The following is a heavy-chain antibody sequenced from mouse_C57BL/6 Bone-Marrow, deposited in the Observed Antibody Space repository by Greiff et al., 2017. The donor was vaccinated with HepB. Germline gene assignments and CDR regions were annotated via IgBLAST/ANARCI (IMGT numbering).Heavy chain of an antibody. D-gene: IGHD1-1*01. CDR2: ISNGGGST. CDR1: GFTFSDYY. J-gene: IGHJ2*01. Sequence: EVKLVESGGGLVQPGGSLKLSCAASGFTFSDYYMYWVRQTPEKRLEWVAYISNGGGSTYYPDTVTGRFTISRDNAKHTLYLQMSRLKSEDTAMYNCARLIYYYGSNLDYWGKGTTLTGAS. CDR3: ARLIYYYGSNLDY. V-gene: IGHV5-12*01.